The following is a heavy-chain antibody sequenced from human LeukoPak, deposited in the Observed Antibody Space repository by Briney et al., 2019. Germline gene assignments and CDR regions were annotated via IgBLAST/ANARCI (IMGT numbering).Heavy chain of an antibody. D-gene: IGHD3-3*01. CDR1: GFTFSSYA. Sequence: PGGSLRLSCAASGFTFSSYAMSWVRQTPGNGLEWVSGITASGGSTYHADSVKGRFTISRDNSINTLNLQMNNLRAEDTAIYYCAKGLGFWSGYYPPFDYWGQGSSVTVSS. CDR3: AKGLGFWSGYYPPFDY. V-gene: IGHV3-23*01. CDR2: ITASGGST. J-gene: IGHJ4*02.